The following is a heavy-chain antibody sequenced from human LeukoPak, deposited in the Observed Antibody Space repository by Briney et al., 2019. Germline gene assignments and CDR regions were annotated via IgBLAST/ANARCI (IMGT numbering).Heavy chain of an antibody. V-gene: IGHV4-39*01. D-gene: IGHD5-12*01. CDR1: GGSISGSSYY. J-gene: IGHJ4*02. CDR2: IYYSGST. CDR3: VRLVGGDIDY. Sequence: PSETLSLTCTVSGGSISGSSYYWGWIRQPPGKGLEWIGSIYYSGSTYYNPSLKSRVTISVDTSKNQFSLQLNSVTPEDTAVYFCVRLVGGDIDYWGQGTLVTVSS.